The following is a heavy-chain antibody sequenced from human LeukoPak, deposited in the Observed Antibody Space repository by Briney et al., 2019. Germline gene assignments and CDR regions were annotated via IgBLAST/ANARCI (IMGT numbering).Heavy chain of an antibody. CDR3: ARDMGTGDTSDWYFDL. CDR1: GFTFSNYW. CDR2: IKQDGRKI. D-gene: IGHD1/OR15-1a*01. J-gene: IGHJ2*01. V-gene: IGHV3-7*01. Sequence: GGSLRLSCAASGFTFSNYWMSWVRQAPGKGPEWMADIKQDGRKIYYVDSVRGRFTISRDNAKNLLFLQMNSLRAEDTGLYYCARDMGTGDTSDWYFDLWGRGTLATVSS.